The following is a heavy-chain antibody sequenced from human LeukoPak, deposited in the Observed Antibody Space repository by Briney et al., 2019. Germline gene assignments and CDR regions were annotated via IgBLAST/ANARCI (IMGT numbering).Heavy chain of an antibody. Sequence: PGGSLRLSSAASGFTFSSYSMNWVRQAPGKGLEWVSSISSSSSYIYYADSVKGRFTISRGNAKNSLYLQMNSLRAEDTAVYYCARAVCSSTSCYFDYWGQGTLVTVSS. J-gene: IGHJ4*02. D-gene: IGHD2-2*01. CDR1: GFTFSSYS. CDR2: ISSSSSYI. CDR3: ARAVCSSTSCYFDY. V-gene: IGHV3-21*01.